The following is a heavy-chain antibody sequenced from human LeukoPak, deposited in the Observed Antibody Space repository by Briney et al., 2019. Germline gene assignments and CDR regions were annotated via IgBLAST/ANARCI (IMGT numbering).Heavy chain of an antibody. CDR3: ARAHHSCYYLYNWFDP. Sequence: GASVKVSCKASGGTFSSYAISWVRQAPGQGLEWMGGIIPIFGTENYAQKFQGRVTITTDESTITAYMEQSSLRPEDTAVNYCARAHHSCYYLYNWFDPWGQGTLVTVSS. J-gene: IGHJ5*02. CDR1: GGTFSSYA. CDR2: IIPIFGTE. D-gene: IGHD3-22*01. V-gene: IGHV1-69*05.